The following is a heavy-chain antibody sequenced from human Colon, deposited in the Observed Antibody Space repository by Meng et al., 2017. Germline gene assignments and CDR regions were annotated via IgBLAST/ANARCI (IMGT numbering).Heavy chain of an antibody. CDR1: GFTFSGFS. CDR2: ITGDSTYI. J-gene: IGHJ4*01. V-gene: IGHV3-21*01. CDR3: TRGWMPE. Sequence: EVRVGGLGVGLVQPVESLILSWAAYGFTFSGFSLSWVRQAPGKGLEWFSSITGDSTYIYYADSVKGRFTVSRDNAKNSLYLQMNSLRADDTAVYYCTRGWMPEWGQGTLVTVSS. D-gene: IGHD2-2*01.